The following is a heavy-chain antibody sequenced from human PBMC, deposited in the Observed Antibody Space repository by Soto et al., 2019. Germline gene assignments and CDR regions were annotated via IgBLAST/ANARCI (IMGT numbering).Heavy chain of an antibody. Sequence: WETLCLTCTVSGGSVSSGNYFWSWIRQPPGKGLEWIGYIHSSGSTNYNPSLKSRVTISADTSRNQFSLKLTSVTAADTAVYYCAILTKPTAVTTAFRGGYGLDVWGQGTTVTVSS. J-gene: IGHJ6*02. CDR1: GGSVSSGNYF. V-gene: IGHV4-61*01. CDR2: IHSSGST. D-gene: IGHD4-17*01. CDR3: AILTKPTAVTTAFRGGYGLDV.